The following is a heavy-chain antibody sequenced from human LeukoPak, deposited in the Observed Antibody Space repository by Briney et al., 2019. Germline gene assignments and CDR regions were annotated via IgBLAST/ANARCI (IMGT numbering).Heavy chain of an antibody. CDR2: IYSGGST. J-gene: IGHJ3*02. D-gene: IGHD2-15*01. Sequence: HPGGSLRLSCAASGFPVSSNYMSWVRPAPGKGLEWVSVIYSGGSTYYADSVKGRFTISRDNSKNTLYLQMNSLRVEDTAVYDCAREIYCSASSCTGGVFDIWGQGTIVTVSS. V-gene: IGHV3-53*01. CDR1: GFPVSSNY. CDR3: AREIYCSASSCTGGVFDI.